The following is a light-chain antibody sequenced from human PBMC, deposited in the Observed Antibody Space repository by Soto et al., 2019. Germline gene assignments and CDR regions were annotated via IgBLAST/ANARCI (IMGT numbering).Light chain of an antibody. Sequence: EIVMTQSPATLSVSPGERATLSCRASQSVSSNLAWYQQKPGQAPRLLIYGASTRATGIPARFSGSGSETVFTLTISSLQSEDSAVYYCQQYNNWPPSWTVGQGTKVDI. J-gene: IGKJ1*01. CDR2: GAS. V-gene: IGKV3-15*01. CDR3: QQYNNWPPSWT. CDR1: QSVSSN.